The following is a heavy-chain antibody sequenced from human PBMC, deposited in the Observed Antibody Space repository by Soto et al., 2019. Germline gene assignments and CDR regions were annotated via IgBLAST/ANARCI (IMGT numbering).Heavy chain of an antibody. CDR3: ARRARPDFYYMHV. J-gene: IGHJ6*03. D-gene: IGHD6-6*01. Sequence: PGGSLRLACAASGFTLSGYAMDWVRQAPGKGLEYVSGISSNGVGTYYANSVQGRFTISRDNSKNTVYLQMGSLRPEDMAVYYFARRARPDFYYMHVPGKATTVTGSS. V-gene: IGHV3-64*01. CDR2: ISSNGVGT. CDR1: GFTLSGYA.